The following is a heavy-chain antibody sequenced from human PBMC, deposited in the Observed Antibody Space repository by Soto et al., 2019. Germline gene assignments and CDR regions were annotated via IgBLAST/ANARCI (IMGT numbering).Heavy chain of an antibody. D-gene: IGHD3-22*01. CDR1: GFMFGNYW. CDR3: ARDSPFDASSGYLEY. V-gene: IGHV3-7*01. J-gene: IGHJ4*02. CDR2: IKQDGSEK. Sequence: GGSLSLSCAPSGFMFGNYWMSWVRQAPGKGLEWVANIKQDGSEKYYVDSVKGRFTISRDNAKNSLYLQMTSLRADDTAVYYCARDSPFDASSGYLEYWGQGTLVTVSS.